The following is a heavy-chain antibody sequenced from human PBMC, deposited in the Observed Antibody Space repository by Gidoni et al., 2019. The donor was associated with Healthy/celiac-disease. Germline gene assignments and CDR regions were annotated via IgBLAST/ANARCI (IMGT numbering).Heavy chain of an antibody. D-gene: IGHD3-9*01. CDR2: IYYSGST. CDR1: GGSISSSSYY. Sequence: QLQLQESGPGLVKPSETLSLTCTVSGGSISSSSYYWGWIRQPPGKGLEWIGSIYYSGSTYYNPSLKSRVTISVDTSKNQFSLKLSSVTAADTAVYYCARRRYFDWLGPWGQGTLVTVSS. CDR3: ARRRYFDWLGP. V-gene: IGHV4-39*01. J-gene: IGHJ5*02.